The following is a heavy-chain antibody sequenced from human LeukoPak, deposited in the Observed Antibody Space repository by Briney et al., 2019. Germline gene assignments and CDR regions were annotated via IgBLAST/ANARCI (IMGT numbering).Heavy chain of an antibody. Sequence: GGSLTLSCAASGYTFSDFSVNWVRQAPGKGLEWVSSISVRSNYRYYADAVKGRFTVSRDDSSNTLYLQMNSLRGEDTAVYYCARDAQRGFDYSNSLEYWGQGTLVTVSS. D-gene: IGHD4-11*01. J-gene: IGHJ4*02. V-gene: IGHV3-21*01. CDR3: ARDAQRGFDYSNSLEY. CDR2: ISVRSNYR. CDR1: GYTFSDFS.